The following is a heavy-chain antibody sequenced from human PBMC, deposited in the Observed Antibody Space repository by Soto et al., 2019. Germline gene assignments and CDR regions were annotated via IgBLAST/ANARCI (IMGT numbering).Heavy chain of an antibody. CDR2: IYYSGST. CDR1: GGSISSYY. Sequence: SETLSLTCTVSGGSISSYYWSWIRQPPGKGLEWIGYIYYSGSTNYNPSLKSRVTISVDTSKNQFSLRLSSVTAADTAVYYCARGSHDDGDYSDAFDIWGQGTMVTVSS. V-gene: IGHV4-59*01. CDR3: ARGSHDDGDYSDAFDI. J-gene: IGHJ3*02. D-gene: IGHD4-17*01.